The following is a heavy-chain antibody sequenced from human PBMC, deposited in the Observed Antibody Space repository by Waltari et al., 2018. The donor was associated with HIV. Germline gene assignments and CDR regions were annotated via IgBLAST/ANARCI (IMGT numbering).Heavy chain of an antibody. CDR2: INAGNGNT. V-gene: IGHV1-3*01. D-gene: IGHD6-6*01. J-gene: IGHJ4*02. CDR3: ARDEYSSTPPAHFDY. CDR1: GYTFTSYA. Sequence: QVQLVQSGAEVKKPGASVKVSCTASGYTFTSYAMHWVRQAPGQRLEWMGWINAGNGNTKYSQKFQGRVTITRDTSASTAYMELSSLRSEDTAVYYCARDEYSSTPPAHFDYWGQGTLVTVSS.